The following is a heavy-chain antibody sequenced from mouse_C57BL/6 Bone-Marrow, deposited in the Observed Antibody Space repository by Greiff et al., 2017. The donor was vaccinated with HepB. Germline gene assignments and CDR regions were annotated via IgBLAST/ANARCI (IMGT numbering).Heavy chain of an antibody. CDR3: AGWGYPGYFDV. D-gene: IGHD2-14*01. Sequence: QVQLQQSGAELVRPGTSVKVSCKASGYAFTNYWIEWVKQRPGQGLEWIGVINPGSGGNKYNEKFKGKATLTADKSSSTAYMQLSNLTSEDSAVYFCAGWGYPGYFDVWGTGTTVTVSS. J-gene: IGHJ1*03. CDR1: GYAFTNYW. V-gene: IGHV1-54*01. CDR2: INPGSGGN.